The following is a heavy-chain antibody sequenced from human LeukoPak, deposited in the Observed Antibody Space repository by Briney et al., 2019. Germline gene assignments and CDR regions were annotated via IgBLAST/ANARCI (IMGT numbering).Heavy chain of an antibody. V-gene: IGHV3-53*01. J-gene: IGHJ6*02. CDR1: GFTVSSNY. CDR3: ARGGRPIVVVPAAIGRSGMDV. CDR2: IYSGGST. D-gene: IGHD2-2*02. Sequence: GGSLRLSCAASGFTVSSNYMSWVRQAPGKGLEWVSVIYSGGSTYYADSVKGRFTISRDNSKNTLYLQMNSLRADDTAVYYCARGGRPIVVVPAAIGRSGMDVWGQGTTVTVSS.